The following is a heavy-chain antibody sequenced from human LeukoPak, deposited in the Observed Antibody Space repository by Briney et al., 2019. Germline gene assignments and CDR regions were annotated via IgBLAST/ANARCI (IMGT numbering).Heavy chain of an antibody. V-gene: IGHV1-18*01. J-gene: IGHJ4*02. CDR3: ARVGGYDILTGYYTLDY. CDR2: ISAYNSNT. CDR1: GYTFTSYG. Sequence: ASVKVSCKASGYTFTSYGISWVRQAPGQGLEWMGWISAYNSNTNYAQKLQGRVTMTTDTSTSTAYMELSSLRSEDTAVYYCARVGGYDILTGYYTLDYWGQGTLVTVSS. D-gene: IGHD3-9*01.